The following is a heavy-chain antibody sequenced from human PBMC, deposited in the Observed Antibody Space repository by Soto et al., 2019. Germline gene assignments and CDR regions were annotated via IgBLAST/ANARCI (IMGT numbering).Heavy chain of an antibody. CDR3: AKDGGVSARYFDT. V-gene: IGHV3-23*01. D-gene: IGHD2-8*01. J-gene: IGHJ4*02. CDR1: GFTFRKYA. Sequence: EVQLLESGGGLGQPGGSLRLSCTASGFTFRKYAMSCVRQAPGTGLEWISGISDSDDDTYYADSVRGRFTISRDNSKNTVYLQMNSLRGDDTAVYYCAKDGGVSARYFDTWGQGTLVTVSS. CDR2: ISDSDDDT.